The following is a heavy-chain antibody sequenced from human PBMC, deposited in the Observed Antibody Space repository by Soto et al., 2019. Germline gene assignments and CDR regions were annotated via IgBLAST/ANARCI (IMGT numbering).Heavy chain of an antibody. J-gene: IGHJ3*02. Sequence: QVQLVESGGGVVQPGRSLRLSCAASGFTFSSYGMHWVRQAPGKGLEWVAVIWYDGSNKYYADSVKGRFTISRDNSKNTLYLQMNSLRAEDTAVYYCAALYYASSERREHDAFDIWGQGTMVTVSS. V-gene: IGHV3-33*01. CDR1: GFTFSSYG. CDR3: AALYYASSERREHDAFDI. CDR2: IWYDGSNK. D-gene: IGHD3-22*01.